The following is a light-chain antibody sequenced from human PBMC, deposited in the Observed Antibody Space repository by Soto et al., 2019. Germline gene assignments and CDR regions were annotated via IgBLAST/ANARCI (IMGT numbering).Light chain of an antibody. Sequence: DIQMTQSRSTLSASVGDRVTITCRASQSISSWLAWYQQKPGEAPKLLIYDASSLESGVPSRFSGSGSGTEFTLTISSLQPDDFATYYCQQYNSYSWTFGQGTKVDIK. CDR1: QSISSW. CDR2: DAS. J-gene: IGKJ1*01. V-gene: IGKV1-5*01. CDR3: QQYNSYSWT.